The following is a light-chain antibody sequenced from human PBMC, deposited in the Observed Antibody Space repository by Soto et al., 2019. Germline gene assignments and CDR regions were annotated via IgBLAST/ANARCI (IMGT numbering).Light chain of an antibody. CDR1: QSVSSN. CDR3: KQYNNWLMLS. V-gene: IGKV3-15*01. CDR2: GAS. Sequence: EIVMTQSPAILSLSPGERATLSCRASQSVSSNLAWYQQKPGQTPRLLIYGASTRATGIPARFSGSGSGTEFTLTISSLQSEDFAIYYCKQYNNWLMLSFGGGSQV. J-gene: IGKJ4*01.